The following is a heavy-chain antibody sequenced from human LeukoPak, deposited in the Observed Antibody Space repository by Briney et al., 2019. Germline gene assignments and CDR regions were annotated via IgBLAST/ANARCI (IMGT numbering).Heavy chain of an antibody. J-gene: IGHJ5*02. V-gene: IGHV4-31*03. Sequence: SETLSLTCTVSGGSISSGGYYWSWIRQHPGKGLEWIGYIYYSGSTYYNPSLKSRVTISVDTSKNQFSLKLSSVTAADTAVYYCARVVAVAAAGMGWFDPWGQGTLVTVSS. CDR3: ARVVAVAAAGMGWFDP. CDR2: IYYSGST. CDR1: GGSISSGGYY. D-gene: IGHD6-13*01.